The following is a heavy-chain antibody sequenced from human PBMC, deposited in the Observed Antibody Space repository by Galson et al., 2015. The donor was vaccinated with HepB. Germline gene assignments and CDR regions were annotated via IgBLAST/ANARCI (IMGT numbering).Heavy chain of an antibody. D-gene: IGHD2-15*01. CDR1: GFTFSSYS. J-gene: IGHJ4*02. V-gene: IGHV3-64*01. CDR2: ISTNGGST. CDR3: ARSRDMTVVPAALDH. Sequence: SLRLSCAASGFTFSSYSMNWVHQAPGKGLEYVSAISTNGGSTFHANSVKGRFTISRDNSKNTLYLQMGSLRSEVMAVYYCARSRDMTVVPAALDHWGQGTLVTVSS.